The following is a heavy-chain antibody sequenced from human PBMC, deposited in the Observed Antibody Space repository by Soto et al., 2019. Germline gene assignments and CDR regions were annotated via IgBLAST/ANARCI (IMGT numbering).Heavy chain of an antibody. CDR2: INSDGSST. D-gene: IGHD2-15*01. Sequence: PGGSLRLSCAASGFTFSSYWMHWVRQAPGKGLVWVSRINSDGSSTSHADSVKGRFTISRDNAKNTLYLQMNSLRAEDTAVYYCALWGYSYYYYYMDVWGKGTTVTVSS. CDR3: ALWGYSYYYYYMDV. J-gene: IGHJ6*03. V-gene: IGHV3-74*01. CDR1: GFTFSSYW.